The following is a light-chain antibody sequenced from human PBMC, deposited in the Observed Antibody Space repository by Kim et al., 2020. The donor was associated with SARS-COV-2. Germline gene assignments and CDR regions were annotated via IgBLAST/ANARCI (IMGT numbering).Light chain of an antibody. CDR2: GAS. CDR1: QSVNSN. V-gene: IGKV3-15*01. Sequence: SPGERATLTCRASQSVNSNIAWYQQKPGEAPRLLLSGASSRASGVPARFSGTGSGTEFTLTISSLQSEDFALYYCQQYNNWPPWTFGQGTKVDIK. J-gene: IGKJ1*01. CDR3: QQYNNWPPWT.